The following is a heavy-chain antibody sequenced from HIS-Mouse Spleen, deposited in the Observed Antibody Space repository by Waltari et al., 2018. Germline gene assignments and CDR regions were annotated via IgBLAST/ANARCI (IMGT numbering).Heavy chain of an antibody. CDR2: IYYSGST. V-gene: IGHV4-39*07. Sequence: QLQLQESGPGLVKPSVTLSLTCTVSGGPISILSYYWGWIRQPPGKGLEWIGSIYYSGSTYYNPSLKSRVTISVDTSKNQFSLKLSSVTAADTAVYYCAREIPYSSSWYDWYFDLWGRGTLVTVSS. D-gene: IGHD6-13*01. CDR1: GGPISILSYY. J-gene: IGHJ2*01. CDR3: AREIPYSSSWYDWYFDL.